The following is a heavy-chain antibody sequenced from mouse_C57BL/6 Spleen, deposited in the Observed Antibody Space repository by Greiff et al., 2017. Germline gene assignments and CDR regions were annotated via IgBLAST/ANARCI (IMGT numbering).Heavy chain of an antibody. Sequence: EVQGVESGPGLAKPSQTLSLTCSVTGYSITSDYWNWIRKFPGNKLEYMGYISYSGSTYYNPSRKSRISITRDTSKNQYYLQLNSVTTEDTATYYCASHQTAQAPFAYWGQGTLVTVSA. D-gene: IGHD3-2*02. J-gene: IGHJ3*01. V-gene: IGHV3-8*01. CDR1: GYSITSDY. CDR2: ISYSGST. CDR3: ASHQTAQAPFAY.